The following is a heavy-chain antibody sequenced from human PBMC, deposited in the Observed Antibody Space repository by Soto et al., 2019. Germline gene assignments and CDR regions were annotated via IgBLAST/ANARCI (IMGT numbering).Heavy chain of an antibody. CDR1: GFTFSSYG. J-gene: IGHJ3*02. Sequence: PGGSLRLSCAASGFTFSSYGMHLVRQAPGKGLEWVAFIWYDGSNKYYADSVKGRFTISRDNSKNTLYLQMNSLRAEDTAVYYCARDSHIYYYDSSGYYGALDIWGQGTMVTVSS. V-gene: IGHV3-33*01. CDR2: IWYDGSNK. D-gene: IGHD3-22*01. CDR3: ARDSHIYYYDSSGYYGALDI.